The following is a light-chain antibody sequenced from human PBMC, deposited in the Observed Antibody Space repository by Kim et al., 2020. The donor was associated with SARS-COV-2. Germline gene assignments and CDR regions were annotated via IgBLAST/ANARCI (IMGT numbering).Light chain of an antibody. Sequence: GQTVTISCTGTSSDIGVYNYFSWYQQYPGRAPQLMTYEVTKRPSGVPDRFSGSKSGNTASLTVSGLQADDEADYYCCSYAGNNNLVFGGGTQLTVL. CDR3: CSYAGNNNLV. J-gene: IGLJ3*02. CDR2: EVT. CDR1: SSDIGVYNY. V-gene: IGLV2-8*01.